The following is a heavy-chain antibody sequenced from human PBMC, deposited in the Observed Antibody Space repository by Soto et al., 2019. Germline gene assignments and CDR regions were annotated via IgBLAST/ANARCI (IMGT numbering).Heavy chain of an antibody. J-gene: IGHJ4*02. D-gene: IGHD5-12*01. CDR1: GYTFSNYA. V-gene: IGHV1-18*01. CDR3: ARAITIMFVASAY. CDR2: ISAHSGAT. Sequence: QVNLVQSGAEVKKPGASVKVSCKASGYTFSNYALTWVRRAPGQGLEWMGWISAHSGATNYAQKFQGRVTMTTDTSTRTAYLELRILTSDDTAVDYCARAITIMFVASAYWGQGTRVTVSS.